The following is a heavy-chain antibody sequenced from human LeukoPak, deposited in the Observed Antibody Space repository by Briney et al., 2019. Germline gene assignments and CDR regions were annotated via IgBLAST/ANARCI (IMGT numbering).Heavy chain of an antibody. Sequence: SETLSLTCAVYGGSFSGYYWSWIRQPPGKGLEWIGYIYYSGSTNYNPSLKSRVTISVDTSKDQFSLKLSSVTAADTAVYYCARHDRNGMDVWGQGTTVTVSS. V-gene: IGHV4-59*08. CDR2: IYYSGST. J-gene: IGHJ6*02. CDR3: ARHDRNGMDV. CDR1: GGSFSGYY. D-gene: IGHD1-14*01.